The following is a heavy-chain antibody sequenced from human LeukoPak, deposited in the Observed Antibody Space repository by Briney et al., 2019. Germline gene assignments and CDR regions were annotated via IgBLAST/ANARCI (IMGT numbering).Heavy chain of an antibody. J-gene: IGHJ1*01. Sequence: SETLSLTCAVSGASVSSDGFWWNWVRQPPGKGLEWIGQIGYSGTTNYKPSLKSRLTISTDASNNHFSLRLTPVTPADTAVYYCARIGGVFHHWGQGTLVTVSS. CDR2: IGYSGTT. V-gene: IGHV4-61*03. CDR1: GASVSSDGFW. D-gene: IGHD3-10*01. CDR3: ARIGGVFHH.